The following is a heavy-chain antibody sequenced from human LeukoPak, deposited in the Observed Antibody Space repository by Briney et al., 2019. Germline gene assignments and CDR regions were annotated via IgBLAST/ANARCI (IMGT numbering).Heavy chain of an antibody. D-gene: IGHD1-26*01. J-gene: IGHJ5*02. V-gene: IGHV3-66*01. CDR1: GFTVSNNY. Sequence: GGSLTLSCAASGFTVSNNYMSWVRQAPGKGLEWVSVIYSGGNTHYADSVKGRFTISRDNSKNTLYLQMNSLRAEDTAVYYCARDRGIMVATTPYNWFDTWGQGTPVTVSS. CDR3: ARDRGIMVATTPYNWFDT. CDR2: IYSGGNT.